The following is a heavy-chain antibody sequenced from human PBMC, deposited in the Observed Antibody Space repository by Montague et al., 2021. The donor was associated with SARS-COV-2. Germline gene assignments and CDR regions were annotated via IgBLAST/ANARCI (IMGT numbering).Heavy chain of an antibody. J-gene: IGHJ4*02. V-gene: IGHV3-74*01. D-gene: IGHD5-24*01. CDR1: GFTFSSYW. CDR2: INSDGSIA. Sequence: SLRLSCAASGFTFSSYWMHWVRQAPGKGLVLVSCINSDGSIATYADSVKGRFTISRDNAKNTVYMQMNSLRAEDTAVYYCVRPPRGGYNYPFDYWGLGTLVTVSS. CDR3: VRPPRGGYNYPFDY.